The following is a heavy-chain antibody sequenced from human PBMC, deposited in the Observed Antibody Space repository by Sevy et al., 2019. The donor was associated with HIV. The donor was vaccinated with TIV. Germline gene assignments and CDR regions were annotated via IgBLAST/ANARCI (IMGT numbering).Heavy chain of an antibody. CDR1: GFTFSSYW. D-gene: IGHD2-2*01. Sequence: GGSLRLSCAASGFTFSSYWMSWVRQAPGKGLEWVANIKQDGSEKYYVDSVKGRFTISRDNAKNSLYLQMNSLRAEETAVYYCARVSRHVIVVVPAARNDAFDIWGQGTMVTVSS. V-gene: IGHV3-7*01. CDR2: IKQDGSEK. J-gene: IGHJ3*02. CDR3: ARVSRHVIVVVPAARNDAFDI.